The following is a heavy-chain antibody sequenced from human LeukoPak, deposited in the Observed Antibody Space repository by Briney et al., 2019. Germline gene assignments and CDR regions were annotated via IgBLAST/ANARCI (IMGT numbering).Heavy chain of an antibody. J-gene: IGHJ4*02. CDR3: AKAPTKYSSSWSYFDY. D-gene: IGHD6-13*01. CDR2: ISYDGSNK. V-gene: IGHV3-30*18. CDR1: GFTFSNYW. Sequence: GGSLRLSCAVSGFTFSNYWMNWVRQAPGKGLEWVAVISYDGSNKYYADSVKGRFTISRDNSKNTLYLQMNSLRAEDTAVYYCAKAPTKYSSSWSYFDYWGQGTLVTVSS.